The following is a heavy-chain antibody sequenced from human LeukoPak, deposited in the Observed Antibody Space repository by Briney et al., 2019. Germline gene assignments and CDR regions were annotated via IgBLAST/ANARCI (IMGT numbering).Heavy chain of an antibody. CDR3: AKDWTDIVVVVAAIPGPFDY. CDR1: GFTFSSYA. V-gene: IGHV3-23*01. CDR2: VSGSGGST. J-gene: IGHJ4*02. D-gene: IGHD2-15*01. Sequence: GGSLRLSCAASGFTFSSYAMSWVRQAPGKGLEWVSAVSGSGGSTYYADSVKGRFTISRDNSKNTLYLQMNSLRAEDTAVYYCAKDWTDIVVVVAAIPGPFDYWGQGTLVTVSS.